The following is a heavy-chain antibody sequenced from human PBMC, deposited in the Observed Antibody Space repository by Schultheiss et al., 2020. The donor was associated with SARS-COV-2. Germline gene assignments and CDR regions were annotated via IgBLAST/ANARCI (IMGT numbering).Heavy chain of an antibody. CDR1: GFTFSSYW. Sequence: GGSLRLSCAASGFTFSSYWMSWVRQAPGKGLEWVANIKQDGSEKYYVDSVKGRFTISRDNAKNSLYLQMNSLRAEDTAVYYCARLYSSGWYLDYYYYMDVWGKGTTVTVSS. CDR2: IKQDGSEK. V-gene: IGHV3-7*01. J-gene: IGHJ6*03. CDR3: ARLYSSGWYLDYYYYMDV. D-gene: IGHD6-19*01.